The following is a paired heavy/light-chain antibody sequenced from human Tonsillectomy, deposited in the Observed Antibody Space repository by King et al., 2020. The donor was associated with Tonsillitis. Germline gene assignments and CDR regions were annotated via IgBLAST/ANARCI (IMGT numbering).Light chain of an antibody. CDR1: NVGSRS. Sequence: SYVLTQPPSVSVAPGQTASIACGGNNVGSRSVHWYQQKPGQAPLLLIYFDTVRPSGIPERFSGSNSGNSATLSISRVEAGDEADYYCQVWDRDSDHRVFGGGTKLTVL. CDR2: FDT. CDR3: QVWDRDSDHRV. V-gene: IGLV3-21*01. J-gene: IGLJ2*01.
Heavy chain of an antibody. D-gene: IGHD4-17*01. J-gene: IGHJ3*02. V-gene: IGHV4-31*03. CDR3: ARDGSNGDYRRTTGFDI. CDR2: ISSSGAS. Sequence: QVQLHESGPGLVKPSQTLSLTCTVSGGSISSGGYYWTWIRQVPGQGLEWVGYISSSGASNYNPSLRSRVTISVDMSKNQFSLKVTSVTAADTAFYYCARDGSNGDYRRTTGFDIWGPGTMVTVSS. CDR1: GGSISSGGYY.